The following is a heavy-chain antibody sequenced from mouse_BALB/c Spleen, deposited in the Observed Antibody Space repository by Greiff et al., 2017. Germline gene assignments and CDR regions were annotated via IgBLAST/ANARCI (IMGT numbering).Heavy chain of an antibody. CDR1: GYTFTSYW. V-gene: IGHV1-69*02. CDR3: TTIYYDYEGFAC. CDR2: IYPSDSYT. Sequence: QVQLKQPGAELVRPGASVKLSCKASGYTFTSYWINWVKQRPGQGLEWIGNIYPSDSYTNSNQKFKDKATLTVDKSSSTAYMQLSSPTSEDSAVYYCTTIYYDYEGFACWGQGTLVTVSA. J-gene: IGHJ3*01. D-gene: IGHD2-4*01.